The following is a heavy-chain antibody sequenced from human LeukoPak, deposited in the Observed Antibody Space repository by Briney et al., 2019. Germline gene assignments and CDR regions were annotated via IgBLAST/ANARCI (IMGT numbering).Heavy chain of an antibody. CDR3: ARGGYSSGYYAFDI. V-gene: IGHV4-59*01. J-gene: IGHJ3*02. CDR1: GGSMNNNY. Sequence: KPSETLSLSCTVSGGSMNNNYWSWIRQPPGKGLEWIGYIYYSGSTNYNPSLKSRVTISVDTSKNQFSLKLSSVTAADTAVYYCARGGYSSGYYAFDIWGQGTMVTVSS. CDR2: IYYSGST. D-gene: IGHD6-19*01.